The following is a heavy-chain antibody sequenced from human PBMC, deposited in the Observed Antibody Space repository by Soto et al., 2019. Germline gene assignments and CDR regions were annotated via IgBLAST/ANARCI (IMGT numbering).Heavy chain of an antibody. J-gene: IGHJ6*02. Sequence: GESLKISCKGSGYSFTSYWIGWVRQMPGKGLEWMGIIYPGDSDTRYSPSFQGQVTISADKSISTAYLQWSSLKASDTAMYYCASNSGSYIYYYYYGMDVWGQGTTVTVSS. D-gene: IGHD1-26*01. V-gene: IGHV5-51*01. CDR3: ASNSGSYIYYYYYGMDV. CDR2: IYPGDSDT. CDR1: GYSFTSYW.